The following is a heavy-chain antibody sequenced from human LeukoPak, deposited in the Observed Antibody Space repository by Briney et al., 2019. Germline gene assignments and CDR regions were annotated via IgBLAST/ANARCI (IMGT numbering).Heavy chain of an antibody. CDR2: ISYDGSNK. CDR3: ARDQSDIVATTYYYYYYGMDV. D-gene: IGHD5-12*01. J-gene: IGHJ6*04. Sequence: PGRSLRLSCAASGFTFSSYAMHWVRQAPGKGLEWVAVISYDGSNKYYADSVKGRFTISRDNSKNTLYLQMNSLRAEDTAGYYCARDQSDIVATTYYYYYYGMDVWGKGTTVTVSS. CDR1: GFTFSSYA. V-gene: IGHV3-30*04.